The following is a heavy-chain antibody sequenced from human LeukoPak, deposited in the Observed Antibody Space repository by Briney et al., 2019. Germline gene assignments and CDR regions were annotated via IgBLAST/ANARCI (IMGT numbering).Heavy chain of an antibody. CDR3: ASHGGPYSSTSNFDY. V-gene: IGHV4-61*02. D-gene: IGHD6-13*01. CDR2: IYTSGST. CDR1: GGSISSGSYY. Sequence: SETLSLTCTVSGGSISSGSYYWSWIRQPAGKGLEWIGRIYTSGSTNYNPSLKSRVTMSVDTSENQFSLKLSSVTAADTAVYYCASHGGPYSSTSNFDYWGQGTLVTVSS. J-gene: IGHJ4*02.